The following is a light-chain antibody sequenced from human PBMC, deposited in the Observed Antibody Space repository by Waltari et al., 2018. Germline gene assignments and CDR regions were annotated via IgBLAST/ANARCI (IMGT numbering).Light chain of an antibody. CDR1: NIEAKS. CDR3: QVWDSSGDLLVI. Sequence: SYVLTPPHSVSVAPGQTASIPCGGDNIEAKSVQWYKQKPGPAPVVVGFDDSDRPSGFPERFSGANSGNTATLTISRVEGGDEADYFCQVWDSSGDLLVIFGGGTKLTVL. J-gene: IGLJ2*01. CDR2: DDS. V-gene: IGLV3-21*02.